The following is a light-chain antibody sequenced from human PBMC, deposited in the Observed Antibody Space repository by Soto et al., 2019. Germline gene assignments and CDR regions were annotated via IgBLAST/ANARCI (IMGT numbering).Light chain of an antibody. J-gene: IGLJ3*02. CDR1: SSNIGAGHD. Sequence: QSALTQPPSVSGAPGQRVTISCTGSSSNIGAGHDVHWYQQVPGTAPKLLIYGDRIRPSGVPDRFSGSKSGTSASLAITGLQAADEADYYCQSYDSSLSGSVFGGGTQLTVL. CDR3: QSYDSSLSGSV. V-gene: IGLV1-40*01. CDR2: GDR.